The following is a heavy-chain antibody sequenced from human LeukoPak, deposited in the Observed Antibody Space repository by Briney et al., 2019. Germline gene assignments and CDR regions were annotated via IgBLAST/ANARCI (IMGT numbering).Heavy chain of an antibody. J-gene: IGHJ4*02. CDR2: IYYSGST. Sequence: SETLSLTCTVSGGSISSYYWSWIRQPPGKGLEWIGYIYYSGSTNYNPSLKSRVTISVDTSKNQFSLKLSSLTAADTAIYYCARGIESYGDYGYWGQGILVAVSS. D-gene: IGHD4-17*01. CDR1: GGSISSYY. V-gene: IGHV4-59*01. CDR3: ARGIESYGDYGY.